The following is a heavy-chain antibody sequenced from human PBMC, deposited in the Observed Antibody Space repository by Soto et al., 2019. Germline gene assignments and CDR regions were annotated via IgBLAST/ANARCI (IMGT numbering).Heavy chain of an antibody. V-gene: IGHV4-61*01. J-gene: IGHJ4*02. Sequence: NPSETLSLTCTVSGGSVSSGSYYWSWIRQPPGKGLEWIGYIYYSGSTNYNPSLKSRVTISVDTSKNQFSLKLSSVTAADTAVYYCARAYYYDSSGYQGTFDYWGQGTLVTVSS. D-gene: IGHD3-22*01. CDR2: IYYSGST. CDR3: ARAYYYDSSGYQGTFDY. CDR1: GGSVSSGSYY.